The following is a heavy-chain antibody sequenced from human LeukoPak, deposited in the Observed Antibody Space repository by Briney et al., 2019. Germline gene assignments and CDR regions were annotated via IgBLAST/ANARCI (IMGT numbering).Heavy chain of an antibody. CDR2: INHSGST. J-gene: IGHJ6*02. Sequence: PSQTLSLTCTVSAGSITNSVGLYWSWIRQPPGKGLEWIGEINHSGSTNYNPSLKSRVTISVDTSKNQFSLKLSSVTAADTAVYYCARGLIFFGFGDGSYYYYGMDVWGQGTTVTVSS. CDR3: ARGLIFFGFGDGSYYYYGMDV. V-gene: IGHV4-34*01. CDR1: AGSITNSVGLY. D-gene: IGHD3-10*01.